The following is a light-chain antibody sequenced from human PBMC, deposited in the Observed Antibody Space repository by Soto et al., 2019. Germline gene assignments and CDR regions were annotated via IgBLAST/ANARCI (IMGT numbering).Light chain of an antibody. CDR2: ATS. J-gene: IGKJ3*01. CDR1: QSVTSNY. Sequence: EIVLTQSPGTLSLSPGERATLSCGASQSVTSNYLAWYQQKPGQAPRLLIYATSNRATGIPDRFSGSGSGADFTLTISRLEPEDFAVYYCQQYGNSPVFTFGPGTKVDIK. CDR3: QQYGNSPVFT. V-gene: IGKV3-20*01.